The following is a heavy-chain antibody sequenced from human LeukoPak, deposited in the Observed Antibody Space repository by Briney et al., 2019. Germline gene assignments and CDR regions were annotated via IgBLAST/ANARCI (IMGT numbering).Heavy chain of an antibody. CDR2: IKEDGTYT. D-gene: IGHD3-9*01. CDR3: ARDFDMGITPGDDFDF. V-gene: IGHV3-74*01. J-gene: IGHJ4*02. Sequence: SGGSLRLSCAASGFSFSKYWMHWVRQTPGEGLVWVARIKEDGTYTSYADSVKGRFTISRDNARNTVFPQMNSLRAEDTAVYYCARDFDMGITPGDDFDFWGQGTLVTVSS. CDR1: GFSFSKYW.